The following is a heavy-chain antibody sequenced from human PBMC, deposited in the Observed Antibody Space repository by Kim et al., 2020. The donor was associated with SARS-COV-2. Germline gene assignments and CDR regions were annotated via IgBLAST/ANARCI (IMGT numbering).Heavy chain of an antibody. CDR1: GYSFTSYW. Sequence: GESLKISCKGSGYSFTSYWIGWVRQMPGKGLEWMGIIYPGDSDTRYSPSFQGQVTISADKSISTAYLQWSSLKASDTAMYYCARHTVPYGSGSPTPDYWGQGTLVTVSS. V-gene: IGHV5-51*01. D-gene: IGHD3-10*01. CDR3: ARHTVPYGSGSPTPDY. CDR2: IYPGDSDT. J-gene: IGHJ4*02.